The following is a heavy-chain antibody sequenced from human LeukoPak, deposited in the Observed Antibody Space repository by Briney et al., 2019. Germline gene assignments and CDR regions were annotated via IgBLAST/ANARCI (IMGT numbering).Heavy chain of an antibody. D-gene: IGHD5-24*01. J-gene: IGHJ4*02. V-gene: IGHV1-69*01. CDR1: GGTFSSYA. CDR2: IIPIFGTA. CDR3: ARAPVEMATIDGFDY. Sequence: SVKVSCKASGGTFSSYAISWVRQAPGQGLEWMGGIIPIFGTANYAQKFQGRVTITADESTSTAYMELSSLRSEDTAVYYCARAPVEMATIDGFDYWGQGTLVTVSS.